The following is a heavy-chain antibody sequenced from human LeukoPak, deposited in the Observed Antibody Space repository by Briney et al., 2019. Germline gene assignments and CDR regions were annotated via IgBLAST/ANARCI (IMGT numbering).Heavy chain of an antibody. CDR1: GDSVSSNSAA. V-gene: IGHV6-1*01. J-gene: IGHJ4*02. Sequence: SQTLSLTCAISGDSVSSNSAAWNWIRQSPSRGLEWLGRTYYRSKWYNDYAVSVKSRITINPDTSKNQFSLQLNSVTPEDTAVYYCARDYGDHPYPEVTLDLWGQGTLVTVSS. CDR3: ARDYGDHPYPEVTLDL. CDR2: TYYRSKWYN. D-gene: IGHD2-21*01.